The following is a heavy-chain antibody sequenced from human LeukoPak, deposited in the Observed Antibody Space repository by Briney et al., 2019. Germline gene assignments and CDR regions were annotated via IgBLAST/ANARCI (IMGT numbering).Heavy chain of an antibody. CDR2: INHSGST. CDR3: ARRVPGRVTFDY. CDR1: GGSFSGYY. V-gene: IGHV4-34*01. D-gene: IGHD2-15*01. Sequence: SETLSLTCAVYGGSFSGYYRSWIRQPPGKGLEWIGEINHSGSTNYNPSLKSRVAISVDTSKNQFSLKLSSVTAADTAVYYCARRVPGRVTFDYWGQGTLVTVSS. J-gene: IGHJ4*02.